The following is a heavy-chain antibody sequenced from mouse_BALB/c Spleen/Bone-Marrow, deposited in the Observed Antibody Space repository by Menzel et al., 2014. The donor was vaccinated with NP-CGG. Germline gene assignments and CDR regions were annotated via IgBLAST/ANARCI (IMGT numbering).Heavy chain of an antibody. CDR2: ILPGSGST. Sequence: QVQLKESGAELMKPGASVKISCEATGYTFSSYWIEWVKQRPGHGLEWIGEILPGSGSTNYNEKFKGKATFTADTSSNTAYMQLSSLTSEDSAVYYCARSDGYYYAMDYWGQGTSVTVSS. CDR1: GYTFSSYW. CDR3: ARSDGYYYAMDY. J-gene: IGHJ4*01. D-gene: IGHD2-3*01. V-gene: IGHV1-9*01.